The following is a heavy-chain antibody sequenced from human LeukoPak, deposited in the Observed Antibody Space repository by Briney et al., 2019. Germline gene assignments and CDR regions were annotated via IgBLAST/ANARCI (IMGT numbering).Heavy chain of an antibody. CDR2: ISSSGSTI. Sequence: PGGSLRLSCAASGFTFSDYYMSWIRQAPGKGLEWVSYISSSGSTIYYADSVKGRFTISRDNAKNSLYLQMNSLRAEDMAVYYCARDSRYDFWSGYEYNWFDPWGQGTLVTVSS. CDR3: ARDSRYDFWSGYEYNWFDP. J-gene: IGHJ5*02. V-gene: IGHV3-11*04. D-gene: IGHD3-3*01. CDR1: GFTFSDYY.